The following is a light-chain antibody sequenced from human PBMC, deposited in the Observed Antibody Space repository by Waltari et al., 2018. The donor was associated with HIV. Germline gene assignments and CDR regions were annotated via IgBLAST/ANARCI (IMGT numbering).Light chain of an antibody. Sequence: EIVLTQSPATLSLSPGERATLSWSASESFTSFLAWYQQKPGQAHRLLIYDASSRAMGIPARFSGSGSGTDFTLTISSLEAEDFAVYYCLQRSNWPFFTGGPGTKVEIK. V-gene: IGKV3-11*01. J-gene: IGKJ3*01. CDR1: ESFTSF. CDR3: LQRSNWPFFT. CDR2: DAS.